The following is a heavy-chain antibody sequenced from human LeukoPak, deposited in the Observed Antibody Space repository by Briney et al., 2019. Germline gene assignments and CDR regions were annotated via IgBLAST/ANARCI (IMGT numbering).Heavy chain of an antibody. V-gene: IGHV1-24*01. CDR2: FDPEDGET. Sequence: ASVKVSCKVSGYTLTELSMHWVRQAPGKGLEWMGGFDPEDGETIYAQKFQGRVTMTEDTSTDTAYMELSSLRSEDTAVYYCATSEPQRREIPESSSWFGIYYYYYYMDVWGKGTTVTISS. D-gene: IGHD6-13*01. CDR1: GYTLTELS. J-gene: IGHJ6*03. CDR3: ATSEPQRREIPESSSWFGIYYYYYYMDV.